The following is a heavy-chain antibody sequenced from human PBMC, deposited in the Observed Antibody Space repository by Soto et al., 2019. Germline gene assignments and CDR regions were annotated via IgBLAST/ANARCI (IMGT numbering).Heavy chain of an antibody. Sequence: GGSLRLSCAASGFTFSSYAMNWVRQAPGKGLEWVSAISGSAATTHFADSVKGRFTISRDNSKNTLYLQMNSLRAEDTAVYYCARDRSYYDSSGSYAPPYWGQGTLVTVSS. CDR3: ARDRSYYDSSGSYAPPY. V-gene: IGHV3-23*01. CDR1: GFTFSSYA. D-gene: IGHD3-22*01. J-gene: IGHJ4*02. CDR2: ISGSAATT.